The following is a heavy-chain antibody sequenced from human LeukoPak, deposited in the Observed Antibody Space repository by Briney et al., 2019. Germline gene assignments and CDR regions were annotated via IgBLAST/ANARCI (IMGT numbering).Heavy chain of an antibody. J-gene: IGHJ4*02. V-gene: IGHV1-2*02. CDR3: ARRSRGTWYFDF. D-gene: IGHD4/OR15-4a*01. CDR2: INPNSGVT. Sequence: ASVKVSCKASGYTFTGYYMHWVRQAPGQGLEWMGWINPNSGVTNSAQKFQGRVTMTRHTSITTAYMELSRLRSDDTAVYYCARRSRGTWYFDFWGQGTLVTVSS. CDR1: GYTFTGYY.